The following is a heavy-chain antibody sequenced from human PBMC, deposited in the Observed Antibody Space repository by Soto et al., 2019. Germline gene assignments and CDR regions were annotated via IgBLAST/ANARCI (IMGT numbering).Heavy chain of an antibody. V-gene: IGHV4-31*03. CDR2: IYYSGCT. CDR1: GGSISSGGYY. J-gene: IGHJ1*01. Sequence: SETLSLTCTVSGGSISSGGYYWSWIRQHPGKGLEWIGYIYYSGCTYYNPSLKSRVTISVDTSKNQFSLKLSSVTAADTAVYYCARAAEQNPFQHWGQGTLVTVSS. CDR3: ARAAEQNPFQH.